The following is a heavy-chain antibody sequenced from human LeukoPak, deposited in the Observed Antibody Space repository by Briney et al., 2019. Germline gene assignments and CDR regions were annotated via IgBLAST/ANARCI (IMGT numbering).Heavy chain of an antibody. CDR3: AREIAAAGSIWFDP. V-gene: IGHV3-66*01. D-gene: IGHD6-13*01. CDR2: IYSGGST. Sequence: GGSLRLSCAASGFTVSSNYMSWVRQAPGKGLEWVSVIYSGGSTYYADSVKGRFTISRDNSKNTLYLQMNSLRAEDTAVYYWAREIAAAGSIWFDPWGQGTLVTVSS. J-gene: IGHJ5*02. CDR1: GFTVSSNY.